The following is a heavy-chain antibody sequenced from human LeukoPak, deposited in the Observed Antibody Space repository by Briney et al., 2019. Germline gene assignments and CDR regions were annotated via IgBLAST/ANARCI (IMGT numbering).Heavy chain of an antibody. CDR3: AKDRSMTTVTPFDN. D-gene: IGHD4-17*01. J-gene: IGHJ4*02. Sequence: GGSLRLSCAASGFTVSSYAMSWVRQAPGKGLEWVSAISTSGGSTYYADSVEGRFTISRDNSKNTVYLQMNSLRAEDTAVYYCAKDRSMTTVTPFDNWGQGTLVAVSS. CDR2: ISTSGGST. V-gene: IGHV3-23*01. CDR1: GFTVSSYA.